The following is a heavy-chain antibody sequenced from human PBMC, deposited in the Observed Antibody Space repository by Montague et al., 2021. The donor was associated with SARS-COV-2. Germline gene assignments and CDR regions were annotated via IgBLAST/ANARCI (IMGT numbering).Heavy chain of an antibody. J-gene: IGHJ6*03. D-gene: IGHD3-22*01. V-gene: IGHV3-30*04. CDR1: GFTFSSYA. Sequence: SLRLSFAASGFTFSSYAMHWVRQAPGKGLEWVAVISYDGSNKYYADSVKGRFTISRDNSKNTLYLQMNSLRAEDTAVYYCARDGAAGYYDSSGYYYITDASLYMDVWGKGTTVTVSS. CDR2: ISYDGSNK. CDR3: ARDGAAGYYDSSGYYYITDASLYMDV.